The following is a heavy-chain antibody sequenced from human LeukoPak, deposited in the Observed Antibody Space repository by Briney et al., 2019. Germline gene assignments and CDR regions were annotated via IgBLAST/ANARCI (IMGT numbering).Heavy chain of an antibody. CDR1: GGSITSDY. J-gene: IGHJ4*02. V-gene: IGHV4-4*07. Sequence: PSETLSLTCTVSGGSITSDYWNWIRQPAGKGLEWIGRIYTSGSINYNPSLRSRVTMSVDTSKNQLSLKLSSVTAADTAVYYCARGGRGLRLGELSHFDYWGQGTLVTVSS. CDR3: ARGGRGLRLGELSHFDY. CDR2: IYTSGSI. D-gene: IGHD3-16*02.